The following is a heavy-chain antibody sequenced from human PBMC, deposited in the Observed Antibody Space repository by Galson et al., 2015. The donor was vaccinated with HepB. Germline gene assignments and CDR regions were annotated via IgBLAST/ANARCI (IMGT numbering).Heavy chain of an antibody. CDR3: ARGYTAYDPHRYYFDY. J-gene: IGHJ4*02. CDR2: LIPRFGTA. CDR1: GGIFSSYA. Sequence: SVKVSCKASGGIFSSYAISWVRQAPGQGLEWMGGLIPRFGTANYAQRLQGRLTITADVSTSTSYMELTSLSSEDTGVYFCARGYTAYDPHRYYFDYWGRGTLVTVSS. D-gene: IGHD5-18*01. V-gene: IGHV1-69*13.